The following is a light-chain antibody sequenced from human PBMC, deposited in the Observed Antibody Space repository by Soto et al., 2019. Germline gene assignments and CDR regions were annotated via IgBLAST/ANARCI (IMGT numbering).Light chain of an antibody. CDR2: TAS. Sequence: IQMTQSPSSLSASVGDRVTITCRASQSISTYVTWYQQKPGKAPNLLIYTASSLESGVPSRFSGSGSGTDFTLTITSLQPEDFATYFCQQSYSRPRTFGQGTKVDI. J-gene: IGKJ1*01. V-gene: IGKV1-39*01. CDR1: QSISTY. CDR3: QQSYSRPRT.